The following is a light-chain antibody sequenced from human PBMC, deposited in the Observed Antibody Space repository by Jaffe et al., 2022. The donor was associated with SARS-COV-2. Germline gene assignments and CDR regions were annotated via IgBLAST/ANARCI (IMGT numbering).Light chain of an antibody. CDR3: MQHTHWPHT. J-gene: IGKJ1*01. CDR2: EVS. V-gene: IGKV2-30*02. Sequence: DVVMTQSPLSLPVTLGQPASISCRSSQSLVHSDGNTFLSWFQQRPGQSPRRLIYEVSKRDSGVPDRFSGSGSGSDFTLRISRVQAEDVATYHCMQHTHWPHTFGQGTKVEIK. CDR1: QSLVHSDGNTF.